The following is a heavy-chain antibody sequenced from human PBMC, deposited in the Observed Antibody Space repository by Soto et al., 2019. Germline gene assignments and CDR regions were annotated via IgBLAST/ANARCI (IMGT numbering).Heavy chain of an antibody. V-gene: IGHV3-30*18. CDR1: GFTVSTYG. CDR2: ISYDGVNK. D-gene: IGHD1-1*01. J-gene: IGHJ4*02. Sequence: QVQLVESGGGVVQPGRSLRLSCASSGFTVSTYGMHWVRQAPGKGLEWVAVISYDGVNKYYADSVKGRFTISRDNSKNTMYLQMNSLRAEDTAVYYCAKSVYNWNDGFFDYWGQGTLVTVSS. CDR3: AKSVYNWNDGFFDY.